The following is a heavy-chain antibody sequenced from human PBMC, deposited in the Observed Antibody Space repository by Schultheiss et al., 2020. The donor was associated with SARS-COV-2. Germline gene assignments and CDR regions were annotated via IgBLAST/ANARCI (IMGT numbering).Heavy chain of an antibody. D-gene: IGHD2-15*01. CDR3: ARDRYCSGGSCAPGVFDY. J-gene: IGHJ4*02. Sequence: SQTLSLTCTVSGGSVSSGSYYWSWIRQPPGKGLEWIGYIYYSGSTNYNPSLKSRVTISVDTSKNQFSLKLSSVTAADTAVYYCARDRYCSGGSCAPGVFDYWGQGTLVTVSS. CDR1: GGSVSSGSYY. CDR2: IYYSGST. V-gene: IGHV4-61*01.